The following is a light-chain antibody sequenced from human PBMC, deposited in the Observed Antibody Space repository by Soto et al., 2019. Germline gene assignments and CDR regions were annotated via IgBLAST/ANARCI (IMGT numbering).Light chain of an antibody. Sequence: QSALTQPASVSGSPGQSIAISCTGTSSDVGGYDYVSWHQQHPGKAPKLMIYDVSNRPSGVSDRFSGSKSGNTASLTISGLQAEDEAEYYCSAYTSSSTYVFGTGTQLTVL. V-gene: IGLV2-14*03. CDR2: DVS. CDR1: SSDVGGYDY. CDR3: SAYTSSSTYV. J-gene: IGLJ1*01.